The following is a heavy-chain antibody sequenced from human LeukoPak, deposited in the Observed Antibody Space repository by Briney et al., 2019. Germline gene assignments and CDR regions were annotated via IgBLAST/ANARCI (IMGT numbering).Heavy chain of an antibody. V-gene: IGHV3-30*02. D-gene: IGHD3-3*01. Sequence: TGGSLRLSCAASGFSFSGYGMYWVRQAPGKGLEWVAFIRYDGSAKFYSESVKGRFTISRDNSKSTLFLQMGCLRADDTALYYCATWAATLLGTDHWGQGTLVTVSS. J-gene: IGHJ5*02. CDR2: IRYDGSAK. CDR1: GFSFSGYG. CDR3: ATWAATLLGTDH.